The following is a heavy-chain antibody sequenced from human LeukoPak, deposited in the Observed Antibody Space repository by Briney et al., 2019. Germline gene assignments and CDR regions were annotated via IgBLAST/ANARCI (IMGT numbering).Heavy chain of an antibody. CDR2: IYSGGST. CDR1: GFTVSSNY. Sequence: GGSRRLSCAASGFTVSSNYMSWVRQAPGKGLEWVSVIYSGGSTYYADSVKGRFTISRDNSKNTLYLQMSSLRAEDTAVYYCARAAYCSSTSCYEPYFDYWGQGTLVTVSS. CDR3: ARAAYCSSTSCYEPYFDY. J-gene: IGHJ4*02. D-gene: IGHD2-2*01. V-gene: IGHV3-66*01.